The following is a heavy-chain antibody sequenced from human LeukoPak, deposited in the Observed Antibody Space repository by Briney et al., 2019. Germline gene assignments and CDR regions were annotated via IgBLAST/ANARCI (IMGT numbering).Heavy chain of an antibody. CDR2: ISGSGGST. V-gene: IGHV3-23*01. Sequence: GGSLRLSCTASGFTFSSYAMSWVRQAPGKGLEWVSAISGSGGSTFYADSVKGRFTISRDNSKNTLYLQMNSLRAEDTAVHYCAKGDFSPYYYMDVWGKGTTVTVSS. J-gene: IGHJ6*03. CDR3: AKGDFSPYYYMDV. CDR1: GFTFSSYA.